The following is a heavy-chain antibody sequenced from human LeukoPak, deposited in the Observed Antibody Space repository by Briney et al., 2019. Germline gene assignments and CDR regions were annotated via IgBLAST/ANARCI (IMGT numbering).Heavy chain of an antibody. D-gene: IGHD6-25*01. CDR2: IHPDGETT. V-gene: IGHV1-46*01. CDR3: AREAIAAGKNFDY. J-gene: IGHJ4*02. Sequence: GASVKVSCKTSGYAITGHFMHWVRQAPGQGLEWVGTIHPDGETTTYGQKFQGRVTMTCDTSTSTVYMDLSSLRSEDTAVYYCAREAIAAGKNFDYWGQGTQVTVSS. CDR1: GYAITGHF.